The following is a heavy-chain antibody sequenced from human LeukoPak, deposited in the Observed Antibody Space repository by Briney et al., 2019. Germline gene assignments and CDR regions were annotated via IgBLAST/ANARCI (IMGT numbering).Heavy chain of an antibody. Sequence: GRSLRLSCAASGFTFSSYAMHWVRQAPGKGLEYVSAISSNGGSTYYANSVKGRFTISRDNSKNTLYLQMGSLRAEDMAVYYCARGGSSSWYPIDYWGQGTLVTVSS. CDR2: ISSNGGST. CDR1: GFTFSSYA. V-gene: IGHV3-64*01. CDR3: ARGGSSSWYPIDY. D-gene: IGHD6-13*01. J-gene: IGHJ4*02.